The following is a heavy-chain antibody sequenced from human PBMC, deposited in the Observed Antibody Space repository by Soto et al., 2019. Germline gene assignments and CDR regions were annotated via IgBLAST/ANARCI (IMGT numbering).Heavy chain of an antibody. V-gene: IGHV3-30*18. J-gene: IGHJ4*02. CDR2: ISYDGSNK. CDR1: GFTFSSHG. CDR3: AKDRGAAAHPYYFDY. Sequence: GGSLRLSCAASGFTFSSHGMHWVRQAPGKGLEWVAVISYDGSNKYYADSVKGRFTTSRDNSKNTLYLQMNSLRAEDTAVYYCAKDRGAAAHPYYFDYWGQGTLVTVSS. D-gene: IGHD6-13*01.